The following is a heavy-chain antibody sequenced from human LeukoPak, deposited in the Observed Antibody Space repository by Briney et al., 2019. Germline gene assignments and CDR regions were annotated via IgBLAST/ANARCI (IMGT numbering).Heavy chain of an antibody. CDR1: GFTFSSYA. D-gene: IGHD5-12*01. CDR2: ISYEGDNK. V-gene: IGHV3-30-3*01. J-gene: IGHJ4*02. CDR3: GRGRNIVATSGYFDY. Sequence: PGKSLRLSCAASGFTFSSYAMHWVRQAPGKGLEWVATISYEGDNKYYADSLKGRFTISRDNSKNTLYLQMNNLRGEDTAVYFCGRGRNIVATSGYFDYWGQGTLVTVSS.